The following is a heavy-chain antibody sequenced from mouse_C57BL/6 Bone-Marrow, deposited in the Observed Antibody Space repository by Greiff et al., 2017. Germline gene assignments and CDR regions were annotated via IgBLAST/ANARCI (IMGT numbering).Heavy chain of an antibody. CDR2: IWTGGGT. CDR1: GFSLTSYA. J-gene: IGHJ1*03. V-gene: IGHV2-9-1*01. CDR3: ASITTVVATDWYFDV. Sequence: VQRVESGPGLVAPSQSLSITCTVSGFSLTSYAISWVRQPPGKGLEWLGVIWTGGGTNYNSALKSRLCISKDNSKSQVFLKMNSLQTDDTARYYCASITTVVATDWYFDVWGTGTTVTVSS. D-gene: IGHD1-1*01.